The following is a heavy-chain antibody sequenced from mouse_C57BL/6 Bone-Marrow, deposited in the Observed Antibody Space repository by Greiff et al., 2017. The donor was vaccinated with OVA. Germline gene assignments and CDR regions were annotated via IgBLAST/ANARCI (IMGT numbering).Heavy chain of an antibody. CDR3: ATVPRYRYFDV. D-gene: IGHD1-1*01. V-gene: IGHV2-5*01. CDR2: IWRGGST. CDR1: GFSLTSYG. J-gene: IGHJ1*03. Sequence: VKLVESGPGLVQPSQSLSITCTVSGFSLTSYGVHWVRQSPGKGLEWLGVIWRGGSTDYNAAFMSRLSITKDNSKSQVFFKMNSLQADDTAIYYCATVPRYRYFDVWGTGTTVTVSS.